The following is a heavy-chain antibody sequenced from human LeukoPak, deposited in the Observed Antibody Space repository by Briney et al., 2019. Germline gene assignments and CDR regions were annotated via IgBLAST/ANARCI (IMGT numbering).Heavy chain of an antibody. CDR3: ARDAGNSGYGMDV. Sequence: PGGSLRLSCAASEFTFSAYSMNWVRQAPGKGLEWVSFISGGGGTIYYADSVKGRFTISRDSAKNSLYLQMSSLRDEDTAVYYCARDAGNSGYGMDVWGLGTTVTVSS. J-gene: IGHJ6*02. CDR1: EFTFSAYS. V-gene: IGHV3-48*02. D-gene: IGHD5-12*01. CDR2: ISGGGGTI.